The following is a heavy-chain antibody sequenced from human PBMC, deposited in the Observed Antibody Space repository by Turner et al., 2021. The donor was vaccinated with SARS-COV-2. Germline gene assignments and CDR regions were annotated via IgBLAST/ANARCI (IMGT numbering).Heavy chain of an antibody. CDR3: AREVGVSRYGMDV. Sequence: QVQLQQWGAGLFKPSETLSLTCAVYGGSFSGYYWSGIRQPPGKGLEWIGEINHSGSTNYNPSLKSRVTISVDTSKNQFSLKLSSVTAADTAVYYCAREVGVSRYGMDVWGQGTTVTVSS. J-gene: IGHJ6*02. CDR2: INHSGST. D-gene: IGHD3-22*01. V-gene: IGHV4-34*01. CDR1: GGSFSGYY.